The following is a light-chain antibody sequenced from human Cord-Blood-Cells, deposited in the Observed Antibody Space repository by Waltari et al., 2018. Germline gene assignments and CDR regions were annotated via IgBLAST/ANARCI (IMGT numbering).Light chain of an antibody. CDR3: QSYDSSLSGSYV. J-gene: IGLJ1*01. Sequence: QSVLTQPPSVSGAPGQRVTISCTGSSSNIGAGYDVHWYQQLPGTAPKLLIYGNSKRPSGVPDRFSGSKSGTSASLAITGLQAEDEADYYYQSYDSSLSGSYVFGTGTKVTVL. CDR2: GNS. CDR1: SSNIGAGYD. V-gene: IGLV1-40*01.